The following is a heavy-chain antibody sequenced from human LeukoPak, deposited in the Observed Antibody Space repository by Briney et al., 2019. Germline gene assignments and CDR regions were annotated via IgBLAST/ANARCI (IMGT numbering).Heavy chain of an antibody. CDR1: GYTFTSYY. V-gene: IGHV1-46*01. Sequence: ASVKVSCEASGYTFTSYYMHWVRQAPGQGLEWMGIINPSGGSTSYAQKFQGRVTMTRDTSTSTVYMELSSLRSEDTAVYYCARDMDYYGSGSYYGNWFDPWGQGTLVTVSS. D-gene: IGHD3-10*01. J-gene: IGHJ5*02. CDR2: INPSGGST. CDR3: ARDMDYYGSGSYYGNWFDP.